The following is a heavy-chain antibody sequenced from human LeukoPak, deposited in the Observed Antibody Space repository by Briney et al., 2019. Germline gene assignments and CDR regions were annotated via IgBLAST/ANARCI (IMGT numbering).Heavy chain of an antibody. D-gene: IGHD1-14*01. CDR2: MNPNSGYT. V-gene: IGHV1-8*01. Sequence: ASVKVSCKASGYTFTTYDINWVRQATGQGLEWMGWMNPNSGYTGYAQKFQGRVTMTRNTSISTAYMELSSLRSEDTAVYYCTRGRTGSRQFDYWGQGTLVTVSS. CDR1: GYTFTTYD. J-gene: IGHJ4*02. CDR3: TRGRTGSRQFDY.